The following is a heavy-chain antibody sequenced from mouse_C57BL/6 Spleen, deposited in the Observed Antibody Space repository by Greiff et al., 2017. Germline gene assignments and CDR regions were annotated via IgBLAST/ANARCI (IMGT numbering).Heavy chain of an antibody. CDR3: TRVDDGYYYARDY. V-gene: IGHV5-9-1*02. J-gene: IGHJ4*01. Sequence: DVMLVESGEGLVKPGGSLKLPCAASGFTFSRYAMSWVRQTPEKRLEWVAYISSGGDYIYYADTVKGRFTFSRDNARNPLYLQMSSLKSEDTAMYYCTRVDDGYYYARDYWGQGTSVTVSS. D-gene: IGHD2-3*01. CDR1: GFTFSRYA. CDR2: ISSGGDYI.